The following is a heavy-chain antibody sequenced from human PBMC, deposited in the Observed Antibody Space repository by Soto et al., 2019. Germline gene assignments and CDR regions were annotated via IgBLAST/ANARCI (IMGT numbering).Heavy chain of an antibody. CDR1: GGTFRTAA. Sequence: QVQLAQSGAEVKIPGSSVKVSCTSSGGTFRTAAVTWVRQAPGQGLEWVGGYIPIFGTVLYPQKFQDRVTITADESATTAYIELRNLTSEDTAIYYCARDPSGYSYFDFWGQGTLISVS. CDR2: YIPIFGTV. D-gene: IGHD3-22*01. V-gene: IGHV1-69*01. J-gene: IGHJ4*02. CDR3: ARDPSGYSYFDF.